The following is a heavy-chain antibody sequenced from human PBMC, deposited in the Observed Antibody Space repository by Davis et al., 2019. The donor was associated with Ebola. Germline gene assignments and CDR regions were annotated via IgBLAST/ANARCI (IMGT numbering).Heavy chain of an antibody. J-gene: IGHJ6*02. CDR2: IYYSGST. V-gene: IGHV4-59*08. Sequence: GSLRLSCTVSGGSISSYYWSWIRQPPGKGLEWIGYIYYSGSTNYNPSLKSRVTISVDTSKNQFSLKLSSVTAADTAVYYCARQDNRYCSGGSCYYYGMDVWGQGTTVTVSS. CDR3: ARQDNRYCSGGSCYYYGMDV. D-gene: IGHD2-15*01. CDR1: GGSISSYY.